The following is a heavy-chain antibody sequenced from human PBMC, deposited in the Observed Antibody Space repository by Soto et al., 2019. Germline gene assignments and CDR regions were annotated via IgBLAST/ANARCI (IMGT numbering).Heavy chain of an antibody. CDR1: GYSFTNYG. J-gene: IGHJ4*02. CDR3: ARISSTWSDF. CDR2: ISVYYGYS. V-gene: IGHV1-18*01. D-gene: IGHD6-13*01. Sequence: QVHLVQSAAEVKKPGASVKVSCKTSGYSFTNYGISWVRQAPGQGLQWMGWISVYYGYSNYAQKFQDRVTLTTDTSRSTAYIELRNLRSDDTAVYYCARISSTWSDFWGQGTLVTVSS.